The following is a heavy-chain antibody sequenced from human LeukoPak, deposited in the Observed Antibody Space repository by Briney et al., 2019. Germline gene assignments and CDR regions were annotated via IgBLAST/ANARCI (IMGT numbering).Heavy chain of an antibody. V-gene: IGHV1-69*04. D-gene: IGHD3-22*01. CDR3: ARETQDYYDSSGHFDY. CDR2: IIPILGIA. Sequence: SVKVSCKASGGTFSSYAISWVRQAPGQGLEWMGRIIPILGIANYAQKFQGRVTITADKSTSTACMELSSLRSEDTAVYYCARETQDYYDSSGHFDYWGQGTLVTVSS. J-gene: IGHJ4*02. CDR1: GGTFSSYA.